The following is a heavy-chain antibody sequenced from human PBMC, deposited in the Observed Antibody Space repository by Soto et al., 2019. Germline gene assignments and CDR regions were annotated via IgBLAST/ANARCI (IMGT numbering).Heavy chain of an antibody. Sequence: QVQLEQSGAEVKKPGSSVKVSCKASGGTFRSYAISWVRQAPGQGLEWMGGIIPIFGTANYAQKFQGRVTITADKSTSTAYMELSSLRSEDTAVYSCARTASGSSASVGYSYWMDVWGQGTTVTFSS. CDR2: IIPIFGTA. V-gene: IGHV1-69*06. J-gene: IGHJ6*02. CDR1: GGTFRSYA. CDR3: ARTASGSSASVGYSYWMDV. D-gene: IGHD6-6*01.